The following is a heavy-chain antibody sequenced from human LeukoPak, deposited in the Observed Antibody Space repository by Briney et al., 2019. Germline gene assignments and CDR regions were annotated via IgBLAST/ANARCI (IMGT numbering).Heavy chain of an antibody. V-gene: IGHV4-59*01. Sequence: SETLSLTCTVSGGSISSYHWIWIRQPPGKGLEWIGYIHYSGSTNYNPSLKSRVTISVDTSKNQFSLKLSSVTAADMAVYYCARVRQWLVFGFDPWGQGTLVTVSS. D-gene: IGHD6-19*01. CDR2: IHYSGST. CDR3: ARVRQWLVFGFDP. CDR1: GGSISSYH. J-gene: IGHJ5*02.